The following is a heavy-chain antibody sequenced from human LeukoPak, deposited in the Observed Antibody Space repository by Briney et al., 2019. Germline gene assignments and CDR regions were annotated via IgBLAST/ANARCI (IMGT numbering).Heavy chain of an antibody. D-gene: IGHD2-8*01. J-gene: IGHJ4*02. CDR1: GFTLSKHP. CDR3: TKGDCASGSCYFDD. CDR2: LSDTGDSR. V-gene: IGHV3-23*01. Sequence: GGSLRLSCAASGFTLSKHPMYWVRQAPGKGLEWVSSLSDTGDSRHYADSVKGRFTISRDSARSALYLQMNSLRAEDTAVYYCTKGDCASGSCYFDDWGQGSQVTVSS.